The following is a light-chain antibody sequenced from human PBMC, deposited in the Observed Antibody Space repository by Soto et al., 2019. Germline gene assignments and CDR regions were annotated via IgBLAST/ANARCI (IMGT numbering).Light chain of an antibody. J-gene: IGKJ5*01. CDR3: QQAASFPLT. CDR2: AAS. V-gene: IGKV1-12*01. Sequence: DIQMTQSPSTLSASLGDRVTITCRASQSISSWLAWYQQKPGKAPKLLIYAASTLQSGVPSRFSGSVSGTDFTLTISSLQPEDFATYVCQQAASFPLTFGQGTRLEIK. CDR1: QSISSW.